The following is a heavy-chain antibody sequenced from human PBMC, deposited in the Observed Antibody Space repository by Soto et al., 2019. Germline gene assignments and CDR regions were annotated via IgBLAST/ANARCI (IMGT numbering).Heavy chain of an antibody. D-gene: IGHD4-17*01. V-gene: IGHV1-46*01. CDR1: GYTFTSYY. CDR2: INPSGGST. Sequence: QVQLVQSGAEVKEPGASVKVSCKASGYTFTSYYIHWVRQAPGQGLEWMGIINPSGGSTSYAQKFQGRVTMTTDTSTSTVYMELSSLRSEDTAVYYCASLMPTVTTDYYYGTDVWGQGTTVTVSS. CDR3: ASLMPTVTTDYYYGTDV. J-gene: IGHJ6*02.